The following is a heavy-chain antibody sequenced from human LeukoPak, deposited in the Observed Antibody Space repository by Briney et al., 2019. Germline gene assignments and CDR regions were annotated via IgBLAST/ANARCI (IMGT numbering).Heavy chain of an antibody. V-gene: IGHV4-59*01. J-gene: IGHJ6*03. CDR3: AREGPERRANFHYYMDV. CDR2: VAYGVSP. D-gene: IGHD1-1*01. Sequence: SETLSLSCSVSGGSISINYWTWIRQPPGGGLEWIGYVAYGVSPKYNPSLKGRFTISLETSRNQLSLQLHSVTPADTAVYFCAREGPERRANFHYYMDVWGKGTTVTVSS. CDR1: GGSISINY.